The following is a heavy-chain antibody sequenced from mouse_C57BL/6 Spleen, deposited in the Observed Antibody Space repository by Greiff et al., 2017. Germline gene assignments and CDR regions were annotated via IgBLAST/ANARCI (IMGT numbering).Heavy chain of an antibody. V-gene: IGHV1-26*01. D-gene: IGHD3-2*02. J-gene: IGHJ3*01. Sequence: EVQLQQSGPELVKPGASVKISCKASGYTFTDYYMNWVKQSHGQSLEWIGDINPNNGGTSYNQKFKGKATLTVDKSSSTAYMERRSLTSEDSAVYYCARPSSGPFAYWGQGTLVTVSA. CDR1: GYTFTDYY. CDR3: ARPSSGPFAY. CDR2: INPNNGGT.